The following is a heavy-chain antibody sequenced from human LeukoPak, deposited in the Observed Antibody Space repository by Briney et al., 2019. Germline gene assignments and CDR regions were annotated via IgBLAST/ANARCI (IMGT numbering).Heavy chain of an antibody. J-gene: IGHJ6*03. Sequence: SETLSLTCTVSGGSISRSSYYWGWIRQTPGMGLEWIGSVSYSGNTDYNPSLKSRVTISVDTSKNQFSLKLISVTTADTAVYYCARGGGVSMIRGVMDVWGKGTTVTISS. V-gene: IGHV4-39*07. CDR2: VSYSGNT. D-gene: IGHD3-10*01. CDR1: GGSISRSSYY. CDR3: ARGGGVSMIRGVMDV.